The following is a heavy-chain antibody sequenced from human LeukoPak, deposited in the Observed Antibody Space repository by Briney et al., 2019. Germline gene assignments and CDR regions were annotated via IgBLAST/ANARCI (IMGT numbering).Heavy chain of an antibody. CDR1: GDSISSGGYY. CDR3: ARDSVTSVDY. Sequence: SQTLSLTCTVSGDSISSGGYYWSWIRHHPGKGLEWIGYIFNSGNTYYNPSLRSRVTISADTSKNQFSLNLSSVTAADTAVHYCARDSVTSVDYWGQGTLVTVSS. V-gene: IGHV4-31*03. D-gene: IGHD4-17*01. CDR2: IFNSGNT. J-gene: IGHJ4*02.